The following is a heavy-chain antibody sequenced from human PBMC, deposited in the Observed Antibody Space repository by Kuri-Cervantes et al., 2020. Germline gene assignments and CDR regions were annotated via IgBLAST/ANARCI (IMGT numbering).Heavy chain of an antibody. Sequence: GGSLRLSCAASGFTFSKTWMSWVRQAPGKGLEWVGRIKSKTDGGTTDYAAPVKGRFTISRDDSKNTLYLQMNSLKTEDTAVYYRTTDTSCGGDCYFYYYGMDVWGQGTTVTVSS. D-gene: IGHD2-21*02. CDR1: GFTFSKTW. J-gene: IGHJ6*02. V-gene: IGHV3-15*01. CDR2: IKSKTDGGTT. CDR3: TTDTSCGGDCYFYYYGMDV.